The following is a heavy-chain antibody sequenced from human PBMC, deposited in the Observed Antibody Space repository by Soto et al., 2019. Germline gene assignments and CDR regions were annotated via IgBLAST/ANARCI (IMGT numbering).Heavy chain of an antibody. CDR3: ARGFRFLEWFPHPNWLDP. CDR2: ISAYNGNT. J-gene: IGHJ5*02. D-gene: IGHD3-3*01. Sequence: ASVKVSCKASGYTFTSYGISWVRQAPGQGLEWMGWISAYNGNTNYAQKLQGRVTMTTDTSTSTAYMELRSLRSDDTAVYYCARGFRFLEWFPHPNWLDPCGQRTLVTVSS. V-gene: IGHV1-18*01. CDR1: GYTFTSYG.